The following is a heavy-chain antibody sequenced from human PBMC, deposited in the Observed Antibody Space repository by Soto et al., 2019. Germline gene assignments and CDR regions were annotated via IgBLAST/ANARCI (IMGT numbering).Heavy chain of an antibody. CDR2: IYYSGST. V-gene: IGHV4-31*03. CDR3: ARHGYMTISD. D-gene: IGHD6-13*01. J-gene: IGHJ4*02. Sequence: PSETLSLTCTVSGGSISSGGYYWSWIRQHPGKGLEWIGYIYYSGSTYYNPSLKSRVTISADTSKNQFSLRLSSVTAADTAVYYCARHGYMTISDWGQGTLVTVSS. CDR1: GGSISSGGYY.